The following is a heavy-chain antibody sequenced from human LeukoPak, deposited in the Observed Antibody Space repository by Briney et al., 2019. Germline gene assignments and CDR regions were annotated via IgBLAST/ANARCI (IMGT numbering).Heavy chain of an antibody. CDR3: ARSRITMVRGVIYYYYGMDV. Sequence: SQTLSLTCTVSGGSISSGDYYWSWIRQPPGKGLEWIGYIYYSGSTYYNPSLKSRVTISVDTSKNQFSLKLSSVTAADTVVYYCARSRITMVRGVIYYYYGMDVWGQGTTVTVSS. CDR2: IYYSGST. D-gene: IGHD3-10*01. V-gene: IGHV4-30-4*01. CDR1: GGSISSGDYY. J-gene: IGHJ6*02.